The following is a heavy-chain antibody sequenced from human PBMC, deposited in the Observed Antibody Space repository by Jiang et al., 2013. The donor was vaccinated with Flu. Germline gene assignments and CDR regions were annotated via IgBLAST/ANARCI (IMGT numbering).Heavy chain of an antibody. V-gene: IGHV3-7*03. J-gene: IGHJ2*01. CDR1: GFTFSSYW. Sequence: VQLVESGGGLVQPGGSLRLSCAASGFTFSSYWMSWVRQAPGKGLEWVANIKQDGSEKYYVDSVKGRFTISRDNAKNSLYLQMNSLRAEDTAVYYCARGWSWGTGPTWDLSWGYFDLWGRGTLVTVSS. CDR2: IKQDGSEK. CDR3: ARGWSWGTGPTWDLSWGYFDL. D-gene: IGHD1-7*01.